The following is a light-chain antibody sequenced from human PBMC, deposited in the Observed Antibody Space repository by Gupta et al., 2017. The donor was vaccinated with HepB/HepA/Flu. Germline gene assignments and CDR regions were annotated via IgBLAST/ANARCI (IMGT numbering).Light chain of an antibody. V-gene: IGLV2-18*02. CDR3: RSDTTSNTYV. Sequence: QSALPQPPSVSGSPGPSVTISCPGTSRDIGSYTRVSWDQRSPGTARKLMIYEVEKRPAGVPDRFSGSKAGNTASLTISGLQTEDEADYYCRSDTTSNTYVFGSGTKVTVL. CDR1: SRDIGSYTR. CDR2: EVE. J-gene: IGLJ1*01.